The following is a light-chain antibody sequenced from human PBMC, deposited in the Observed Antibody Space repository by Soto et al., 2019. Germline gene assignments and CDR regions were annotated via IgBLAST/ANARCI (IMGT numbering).Light chain of an antibody. J-gene: IGKJ4*01. Sequence: DIQMTQSPSSVSASVGDRVTITCRASQGLTSWLAWYQQKPGQAPKLLIYAASNLQSGVPSRFSGSGSGTDFTLTISSLQPEDFATDYCQQTNSFPLTFGGGTKVEI. CDR1: QGLTSW. CDR3: QQTNSFPLT. V-gene: IGKV1-12*01. CDR2: AAS.